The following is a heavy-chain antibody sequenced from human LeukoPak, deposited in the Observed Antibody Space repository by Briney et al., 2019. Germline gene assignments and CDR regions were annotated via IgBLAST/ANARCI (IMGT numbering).Heavy chain of an antibody. CDR1: GDSISNYY. CDR3: AREAAAGTFYFDY. CDR2: IYTSGST. Sequence: SETLSLTCIVSGDSISNYYWSWIRQPAGKGLEWIGRIYTSGSTNYNPSLKSRVTMSVDTSKNQFSLNLTSVTAADTAVYYCAREAAAGTFYFDYWGQGTLVTVSS. J-gene: IGHJ4*02. D-gene: IGHD6-13*01. V-gene: IGHV4-4*07.